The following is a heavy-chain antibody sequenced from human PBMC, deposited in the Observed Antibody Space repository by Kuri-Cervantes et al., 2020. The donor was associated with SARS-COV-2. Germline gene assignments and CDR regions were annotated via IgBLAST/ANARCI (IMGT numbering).Heavy chain of an antibody. J-gene: IGHJ4*02. CDR2: INSYNNQI. V-gene: IGHV1-18*04. CDR1: GYSFRSYG. CDR3: ARAHFDPYIWGSYLIDY. Sequence: ASVKVSCKASGYSFRSYGIIWVRQAPGQGLEWMTWINSYNNQIESSQNFQGRVTMTTDTSTSTASMELRSLKYDDTAVYYCARAHFDPYIWGSYLIDYWGQGTLVPSPQ. D-gene: IGHD3-16*02.